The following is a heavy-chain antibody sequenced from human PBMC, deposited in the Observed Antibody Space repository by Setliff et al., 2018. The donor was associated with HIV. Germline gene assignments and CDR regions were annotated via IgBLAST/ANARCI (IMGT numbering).Heavy chain of an antibody. Sequence: SVKVSCKASGGTFSIYAFSWLRQAPGQGLEWMGGIIPVLGAANYAQKFQGRVTITADESTTTADMELSSLRSEDTAVYYCARDRIDYVGTIEYWGQGTLVTVSS. CDR3: ARDRIDYVGTIEY. D-gene: IGHD4-17*01. J-gene: IGHJ4*02. CDR1: GGTFSIYA. V-gene: IGHV1-69*13. CDR2: IIPVLGAA.